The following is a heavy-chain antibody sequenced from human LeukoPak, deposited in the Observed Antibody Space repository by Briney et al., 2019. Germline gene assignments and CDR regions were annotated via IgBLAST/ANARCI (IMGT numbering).Heavy chain of an antibody. CDR1: GYTFVAYY. CDR2: INPHSGGT. V-gene: IGHV1-2*02. J-gene: IGHJ4*02. D-gene: IGHD6-19*01. Sequence: ASVKVSCKASGYTFVAYYIHWVRQAPGQGLEWLGWINPHSGGTNYAQKFQGRVTMTRDTSISTAYMELSRLRSDDTAMYYCARDRGIAVASTPDYWGQGTLVTVSS. CDR3: ARDRGIAVASTPDY.